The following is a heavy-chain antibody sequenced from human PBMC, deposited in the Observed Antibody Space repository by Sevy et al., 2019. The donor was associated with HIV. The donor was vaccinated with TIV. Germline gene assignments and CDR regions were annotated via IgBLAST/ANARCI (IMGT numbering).Heavy chain of an antibody. CDR1: GFSISSGYF. CDR2: IYLTGTT. D-gene: IGHD3-16*02. J-gene: IGHJ4*02. Sequence: SETLYLTCSVSGFSISSGYFWGWVRQPPGKGLEWIGSIYLTGTTYYNPSLKRRVTISVDTSKNQISLRLSSVTAADAAVYYCARVLLRLGELSSMDSWGQGTPVTVSS. V-gene: IGHV4-38-2*02. CDR3: ARVLLRLGELSSMDS.